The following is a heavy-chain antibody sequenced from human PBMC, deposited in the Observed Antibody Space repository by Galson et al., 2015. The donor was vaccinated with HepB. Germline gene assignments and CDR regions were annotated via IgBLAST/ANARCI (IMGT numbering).Heavy chain of an antibody. D-gene: IGHD4-23*01. CDR2: IYYSGST. J-gene: IGHJ3*02. V-gene: IGHV4-59*01. Sequence: QVQLQESGPGLVKPSETLSLTCTVSGGSISSYYWSWIRQPPGKGLEWIGYIYYSGSTNYNPSLKSRVTISVDTSKNQFSLKLSSVTAADTAVYYCARDRREGLSTTVVDHAFDIWGQGTMVTVSS. CDR1: GGSISSYY. CDR3: ARDRREGLSTTVVDHAFDI.